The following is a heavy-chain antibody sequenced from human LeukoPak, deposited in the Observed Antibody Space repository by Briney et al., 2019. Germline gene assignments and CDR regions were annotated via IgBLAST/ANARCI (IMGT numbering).Heavy chain of an antibody. CDR1: GYTFADYF. Sequence: ASVKVSCKTSGYTFADYFIHWVRQAPGQGLEWMGPINANSGGTEYQQKFQGRVTMTRDTSISTAYVEVNWLISDDTAIYYCARDVSSTPNWEFDYWGQGTLVTVSS. J-gene: IGHJ4*02. V-gene: IGHV1-2*06. CDR2: INANSGGT. D-gene: IGHD1-26*01. CDR3: ARDVSSTPNWEFDY.